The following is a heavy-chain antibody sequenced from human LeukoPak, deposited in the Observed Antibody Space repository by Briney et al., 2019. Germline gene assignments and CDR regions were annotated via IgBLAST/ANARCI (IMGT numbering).Heavy chain of an antibody. J-gene: IGHJ4*02. CDR1: GVSITTYY. D-gene: IGHD3-10*01. CDR3: AREANYYGSGSYFEGTFDY. CDR2: ISHTGTT. V-gene: IGHV4-59*13. Sequence: SETLFLTCKVSGVSITTYYWSWIRQSPGKGLEWIGYISHTGTTDYNPSLKSRVTFSVDTSKNEFSLKLTSVTAADTAVYYCAREANYYGSGSYFEGTFDYWGQGSLVTVSS.